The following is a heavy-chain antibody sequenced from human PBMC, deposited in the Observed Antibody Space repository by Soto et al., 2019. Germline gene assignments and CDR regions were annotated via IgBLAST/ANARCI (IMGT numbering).Heavy chain of an antibody. CDR1: GGTFSSYA. D-gene: IGHD4-4*01. Sequence: GASVKVSCKASGGTFSSYAISWVRQAPGQGLEWMGGIIPIFGTANYAQKFQGRVTITADKSTSTAYMELSSLRSEDTAVYYCARVSLTTVTTYYYYGMDVWGQGTTVTVSS. J-gene: IGHJ6*02. CDR2: IIPIFGTA. CDR3: ARVSLTTVTTYYYYGMDV. V-gene: IGHV1-69*06.